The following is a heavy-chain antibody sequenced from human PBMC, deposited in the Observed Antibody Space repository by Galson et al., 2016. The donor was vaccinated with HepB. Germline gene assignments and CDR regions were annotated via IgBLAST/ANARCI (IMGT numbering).Heavy chain of an antibody. CDR2: IDWDDDK. CDR3: ARSSSSWYHFDY. J-gene: IGHJ4*02. D-gene: IGHD6-13*01. Sequence: PALVKPTQTLTLTCTFSGFPLSTSGMCVSWIRQPPGKALEWLALIDWDDDKSYSTSLKTRLTISKGTSKNQVVLTMTNMDPVDTATYYCARSSSSWYHFDYWGQGTLVTVSS. CDR1: GFPLSTSGMC. V-gene: IGHV2-70*01.